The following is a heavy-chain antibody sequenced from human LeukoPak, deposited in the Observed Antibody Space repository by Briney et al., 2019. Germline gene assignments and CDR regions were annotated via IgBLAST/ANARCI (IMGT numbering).Heavy chain of an antibody. D-gene: IGHD6-13*01. V-gene: IGHV4-59*01. J-gene: IGHJ4*02. CDR2: IYFSGST. Sequence: KSSETLSLTCTVSGGSISSYYWSWVRQPPGKGLEWIGYIYFSGSTNYDPSLKSRVTMSVNTSKNQFSLKLSSLTAADTAVYYCARGSDTAAGLYWGQGTLVTVSS. CDR1: GGSISSYY. CDR3: ARGSDTAAGLY.